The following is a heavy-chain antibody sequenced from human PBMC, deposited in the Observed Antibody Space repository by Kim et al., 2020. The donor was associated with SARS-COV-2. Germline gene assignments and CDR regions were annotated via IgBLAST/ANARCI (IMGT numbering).Heavy chain of an antibody. V-gene: IGHV4-34*01. CDR3: ASRPDRGSASGY. J-gene: IGHJ4*02. Sequence: SETLSLTCAVYGGSFSGYYWSWIRQPPGKGLEWIGEINHSGSTNYNPSLKSRVTISVDTSKNQFSLKLSSVTAADTAVYYCASRPDRGSASGYWGQGTLVTVSS. CDR1: GGSFSGYY. CDR2: INHSGST. D-gene: IGHD5-12*01.